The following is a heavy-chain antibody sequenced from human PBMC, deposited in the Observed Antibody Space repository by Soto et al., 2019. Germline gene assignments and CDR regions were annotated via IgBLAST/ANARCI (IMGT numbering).Heavy chain of an antibody. CDR1: GCSTNRENKY. D-gene: IGHD5-18*01. CDR2: IYYSGST. J-gene: IGHJ4*02. Sequence: SGCSTNRENKYWSWIRQPPGKGLEWIGYIYYSGSTNYNPSLKSRVTISVDTSKNQFSLKLSSVTAADTAVYYCARWRYVYSCDYWGQGTLVTVSS. CDR3: ARWRYVYSCDY. V-gene: IGHV4-61*01.